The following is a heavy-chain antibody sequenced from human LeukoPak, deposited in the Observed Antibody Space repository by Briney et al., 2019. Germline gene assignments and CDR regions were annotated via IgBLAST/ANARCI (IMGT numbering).Heavy chain of an antibody. CDR1: GFTFSSDA. D-gene: IGHD5-24*01. CDR2: ISGSGGGT. J-gene: IGHJ4*02. V-gene: IGHV3-23*01. Sequence: GGSLRLSCAASGFTFSSDAKSWGCHGPGQGLEWVSAISGSGGGTYYADSAQGRSTISRDNSKNTLYLQKNSLRAEAPAAYYCANGAHSRDGYNNRFDYWGEGTLVTVSS. CDR3: ANGAHSRDGYNNRFDY.